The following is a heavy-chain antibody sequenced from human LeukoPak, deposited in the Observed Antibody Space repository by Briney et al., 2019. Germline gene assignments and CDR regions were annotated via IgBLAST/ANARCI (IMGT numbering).Heavy chain of an antibody. CDR1: GGTFSSYA. D-gene: IGHD6-19*01. V-gene: IGHV1-69*04. CDR2: IIPILGIA. Sequence: ASVKVSCTASGGTFSSYAISWVRQAPGQGLEWMGRIIPILGIANYAQKFQGRVTITADKSTSTAYMELSSLRSEDTAVYYCARDPYSSGWVDYWGQGTLVTVSS. CDR3: ARDPYSSGWVDY. J-gene: IGHJ4*02.